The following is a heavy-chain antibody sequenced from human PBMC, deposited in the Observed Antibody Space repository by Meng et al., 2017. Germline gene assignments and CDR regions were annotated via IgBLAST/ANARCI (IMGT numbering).Heavy chain of an antibody. CDR2: ITKDGSRK. CDR3: ARDFDY. Sequence: QVHVVESAGDVVPPGRSLTLSCAASGFIFSNYEMHWVRQAPGKGLEWVACITKDGSRKYYLGSVRGRFTISRDNSKNTLYLEMNSLRSEDTALYYCARDFDYWGQGTLVTVSS. J-gene: IGHJ4*02. CDR1: GFIFSNYE. V-gene: IGHV3-30*03.